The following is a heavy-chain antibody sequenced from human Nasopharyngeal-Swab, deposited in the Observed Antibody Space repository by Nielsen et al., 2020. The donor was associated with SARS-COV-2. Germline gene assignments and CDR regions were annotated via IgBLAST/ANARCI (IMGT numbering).Heavy chain of an antibody. V-gene: IGHV3-7*01. Sequence: GESLKISCAASGFTFSSYWMSWVRQAPGKGLEWVANIKQDGSEKYYVDSVKGRFTISRDNAKNSLYLQMNSLRAEDTAVYYCARDHLTIYYYGMDVWGQGTTVTVSS. CDR2: IKQDGSEK. CDR3: ARDHLTIYYYGMDV. CDR1: GFTFSSYW. D-gene: IGHD5-24*01. J-gene: IGHJ6*02.